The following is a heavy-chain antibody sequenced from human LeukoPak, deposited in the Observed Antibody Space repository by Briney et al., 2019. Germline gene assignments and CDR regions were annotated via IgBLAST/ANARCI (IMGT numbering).Heavy chain of an antibody. V-gene: IGHV3-30-3*01. J-gene: IGHJ4*02. Sequence: GGSLRLSCAASGFTFSSYDMHWVRQAPGKGLEWVAVISYDGSNKYYADSVKRRFTISRHNSKNTLYLQMNSLRAEDTAVYYCARDYYGEGGFDYWGQGTLVTVSS. CDR2: ISYDGSNK. D-gene: IGHD4-17*01. CDR3: ARDYYGEGGFDY. CDR1: GFTFSSYD.